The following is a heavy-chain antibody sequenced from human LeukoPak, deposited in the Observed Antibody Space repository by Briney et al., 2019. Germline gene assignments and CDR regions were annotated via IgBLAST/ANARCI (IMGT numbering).Heavy chain of an antibody. Sequence: GGSLRLSCAASGFTFSSYAMHWVRQAPGKGLEWVAVISYDGSNKYYADSVKGRFTISRDNSKNTLYLQMNSLRAEDTAVYYCAKVGGGYFDYWGQGTLATVSS. V-gene: IGHV3-30-3*01. CDR1: GFTFSSYA. CDR2: ISYDGSNK. CDR3: AKVGGGYFDY. D-gene: IGHD3-16*01. J-gene: IGHJ4*02.